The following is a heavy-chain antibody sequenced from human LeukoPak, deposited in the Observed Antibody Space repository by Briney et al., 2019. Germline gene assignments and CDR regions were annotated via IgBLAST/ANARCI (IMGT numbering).Heavy chain of an antibody. CDR2: SNPNSGDT. J-gene: IGHJ5*02. V-gene: IGHV1-2*02. D-gene: IGHD3-22*01. Sequence: ASVKVSCKASGYTFTDYYMHWVRQSPGQGLEWMGWSNPNSGDTNYAQKFQGRVTMTWDTSISTAYMGLSRLRSDDTAAYYCARGQEVGSASFTIIVVLNWFDPWGQGTLVTVSS. CDR3: ARGQEVGSASFTIIVVLNWFDP. CDR1: GYTFTDYY.